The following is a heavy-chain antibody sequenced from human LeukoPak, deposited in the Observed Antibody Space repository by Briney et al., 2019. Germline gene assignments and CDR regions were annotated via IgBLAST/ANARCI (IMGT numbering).Heavy chain of an antibody. D-gene: IGHD4-11*01. Sequence: ASVKVSCKASGYSFNNHGLSWVRQAPGQGLEWVGWVGAGNGDTHYAQKLQGRVTMTTDTSTNTAYMDLRSLRSDDTAVYYRARASSPYNWYFDLWGRGTLVTVSP. V-gene: IGHV1-18*01. CDR2: VGAGNGDT. J-gene: IGHJ2*01. CDR1: GYSFNNHG. CDR3: ARASSPYNWYFDL.